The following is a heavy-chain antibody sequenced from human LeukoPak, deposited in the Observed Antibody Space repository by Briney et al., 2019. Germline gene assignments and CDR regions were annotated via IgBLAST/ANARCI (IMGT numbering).Heavy chain of an antibody. CDR3: AKWTEQLAYYYYYGMNV. CDR1: GGSFSGYY. V-gene: IGHV4-34*01. D-gene: IGHD6-13*01. CDR2: IYHTGNT. J-gene: IGHJ6*02. Sequence: SETLSLTCAVYGGSFSGYYWGWIRQPPGKGLEWIGNIYHTGNTYYNPSLKSRVTISVDTSKNHFSLKLTSVTAADTAEYFCAKWTEQLAYYYYYGMNVWGQGTTVTVSS.